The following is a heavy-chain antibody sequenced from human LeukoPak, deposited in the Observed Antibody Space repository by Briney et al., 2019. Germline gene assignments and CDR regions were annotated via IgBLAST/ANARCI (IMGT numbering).Heavy chain of an antibody. Sequence: SVKVSCRASGGTFISYAISWVRQAPGQGLEWMGGIIPIFGTANYAQKFQGRVTITADESTSTAYMELSSLRSEDTAVCYCARNAQSSGWYYFDYWGQGTLVTVSS. CDR2: IIPIFGTA. D-gene: IGHD6-19*01. CDR1: GGTFISYA. V-gene: IGHV1-69*13. J-gene: IGHJ4*02. CDR3: ARNAQSSGWYYFDY.